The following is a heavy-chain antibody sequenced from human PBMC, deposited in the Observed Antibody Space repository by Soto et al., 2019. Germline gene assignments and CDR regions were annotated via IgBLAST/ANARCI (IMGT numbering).Heavy chain of an antibody. CDR3: AKLKAVTGAADWFAP. CDR1: GGSISIYY. Sequence: QVQLQESGPGLVKPSETLSLTCTVSGGSISIYYWSWIRQPPVKGLEWIGYIYYSGSTNHNPSLNNQVPISLDTYKNQFSLKKRSVTAADTAVYYCAKLKAVTGAADWFAPWGQGTLVTVSS. J-gene: IGHJ5*02. V-gene: IGHV4-59*08. CDR2: IYYSGST. D-gene: IGHD3-10*01.